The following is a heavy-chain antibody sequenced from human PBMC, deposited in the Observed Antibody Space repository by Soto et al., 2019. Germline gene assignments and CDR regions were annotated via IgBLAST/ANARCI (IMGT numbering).Heavy chain of an antibody. CDR2: IKYDDSEK. Sequence: EVQLVESGGDLVQPGGSLRLSCAASGFSISTYWMGWVREFLRRGLERVANIKYDDSEKSYMDSVGGQFTISRDNAKITLILLTNPRSDGDSAVYYCAAWSCSHWFDAWGQGTLVTVSS. V-gene: IGHV3-7*02. D-gene: IGHD2-15*01. J-gene: IGHJ5*02. CDR3: AAWSCSHWFDA. CDR1: GFSISTYW.